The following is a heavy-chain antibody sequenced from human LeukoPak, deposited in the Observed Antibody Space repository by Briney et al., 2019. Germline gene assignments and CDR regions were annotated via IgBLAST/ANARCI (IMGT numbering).Heavy chain of an antibody. CDR3: ARAKGTMVRGVMSYNWFDP. CDR2: INPTGGDT. J-gene: IGHJ5*02. Sequence: GASVKVSCKASGYAFINYYMHWVRQAPGQGLEWMGKINPTGGDTSYAQKFQGRVTMTRDMSTSTVYMELSSLRSEDTAVYYCARAKGTMVRGVMSYNWFDPWGQGTLVTVSS. V-gene: IGHV1-46*01. CDR1: GYAFINYY. D-gene: IGHD3-10*01.